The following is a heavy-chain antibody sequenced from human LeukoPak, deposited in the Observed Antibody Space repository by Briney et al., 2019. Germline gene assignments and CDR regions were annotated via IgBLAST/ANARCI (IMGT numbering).Heavy chain of an antibody. Sequence: GGSLRLSCAASGFTFSSYGKHWVRQSPGKGREALAFIRYDGSNKYYADSVKGRFTISRDNSKNTLYLQMNSLRAEDTAVYYCAKGFVVVPAAIRDWGQGTLVTVSS. V-gene: IGHV3-30*02. D-gene: IGHD2-2*01. J-gene: IGHJ4*02. CDR3: AKGFVVVPAAIRD. CDR2: IRYDGSNK. CDR1: GFTFSSYG.